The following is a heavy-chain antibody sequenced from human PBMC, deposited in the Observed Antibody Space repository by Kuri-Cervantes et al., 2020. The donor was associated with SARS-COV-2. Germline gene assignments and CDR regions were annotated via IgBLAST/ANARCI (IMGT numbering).Heavy chain of an antibody. CDR2: IHYSGNT. V-gene: IGHV4-59*08. CDR1: GGSISSYY. Sequence: SETLSLTCTVSGGSISSYYWSWIRQPPGKGLEWLGYIHYSGNTNYNPSLKSRDTISVDTSNNQFSLRLTSVTAADTAVYYCARHASDPLSFHYMDVWGKGATVTVSS. J-gene: IGHJ6*03. CDR3: ARHASDPLSFHYMDV.